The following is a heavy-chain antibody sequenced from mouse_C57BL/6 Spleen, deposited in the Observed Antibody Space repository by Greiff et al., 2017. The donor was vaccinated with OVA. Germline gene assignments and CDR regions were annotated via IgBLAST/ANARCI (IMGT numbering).Heavy chain of an antibody. CDR3: ARRGLAMDY. CDR1: GFTFSDYY. CDR2: ISNGGGST. J-gene: IGHJ4*01. Sequence: EVQVVESGGGLVQPGGSLKLSCAASGFTFSDYYMYWVRQTPEKRLEWVAYISNGGGSTYYPDTVKGRFTISRDNAKNTLYLQMSRLKSEDTAMYYCARRGLAMDYWGQGTSVTVSS. V-gene: IGHV5-12*01.